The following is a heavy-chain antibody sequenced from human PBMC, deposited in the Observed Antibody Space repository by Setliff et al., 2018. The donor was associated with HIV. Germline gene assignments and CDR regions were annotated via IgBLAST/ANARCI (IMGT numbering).Heavy chain of an antibody. V-gene: IGHV1-69*05. CDR2: IIPIFGTA. J-gene: IGHJ4*02. CDR3: ARSLLMAVAAYLDY. D-gene: IGHD6-19*01. CDR1: GGSFSSYA. Sequence: GASVKVSCKASGGSFSSYAISWVRQAPGQGLEWMGGIIPIFGTAKYAQKFQGRVTMTRDTSTSTVYMELSSLRSEDTAVYYCARSLLMAVAAYLDYWGQGTLVTVSS.